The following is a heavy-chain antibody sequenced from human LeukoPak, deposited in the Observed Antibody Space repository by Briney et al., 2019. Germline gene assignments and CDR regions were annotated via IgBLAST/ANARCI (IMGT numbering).Heavy chain of an antibody. D-gene: IGHD6-19*01. CDR3: ARDRVEIVVAGTVDC. Sequence: GGSLRLSCAASGFTFSSYGMHWVRQAPGKGLEWVAVIWYDGSNKYYADSVKGRFTISRDNSKNTLYLQMNSLRAEDTAVYYCARDRVEIVVAGTVDCWGQGTLVTVSS. CDR1: GFTFSSYG. CDR2: IWYDGSNK. J-gene: IGHJ4*02. V-gene: IGHV3-33*01.